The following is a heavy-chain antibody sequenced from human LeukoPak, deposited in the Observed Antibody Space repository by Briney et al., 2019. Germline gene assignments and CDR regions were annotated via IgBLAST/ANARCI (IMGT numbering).Heavy chain of an antibody. V-gene: IGHV3-66*01. J-gene: IGHJ6*02. CDR3: ARGRAGGSTTYNMDV. Sequence: GGSLRLSCAASGFTVNSNHMSLVRQAPGKGLEWVSGLYSGGTTYYADSVKGRFTISRDNSKNTLDLQMNTLRAEDTALYYCARGRAGGSTTYNMDVWGQGTTVTVSS. D-gene: IGHD1-26*01. CDR1: GFTVNSNH. CDR2: LYSGGTT.